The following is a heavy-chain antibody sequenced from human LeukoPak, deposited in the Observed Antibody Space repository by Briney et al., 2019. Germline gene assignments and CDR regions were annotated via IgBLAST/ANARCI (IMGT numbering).Heavy chain of an antibody. CDR1: GGSISSGGYY. J-gene: IGHJ5*02. CDR2: IYHSGST. V-gene: IGHV4-30-2*01. CDR3: ARVTQWATIFGVGHKDKKRGLNWFDP. D-gene: IGHD3-3*01. Sequence: SQTLSLTCTVSGGSISSGGYYWSWIRQPPGKGLEWIGYIYHSGSTYYNPSLKSRVTISVDRSKNQFSLKLSSVTAADTAVYYCARVTQWATIFGVGHKDKKRGLNWFDPWGQGTLVTVSS.